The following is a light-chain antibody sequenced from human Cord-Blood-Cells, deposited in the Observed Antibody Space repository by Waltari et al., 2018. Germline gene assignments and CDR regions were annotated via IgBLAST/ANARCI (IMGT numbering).Light chain of an antibody. CDR3: SSYTSSSTLV. CDR2: DVS. CDR1: SRDVGGYNY. J-gene: IGLJ3*02. V-gene: IGLV2-14*03. Sequence: QSALTQPASVSGSPGQSITISCTGTSRDVGGYNYVPWYQQHPGKAPKLMIYDVSNRPSWVCNRFSGSKSGNTASLTISGVQAEDEADYYCSSYTSSSTLVFGGGTKLTVL.